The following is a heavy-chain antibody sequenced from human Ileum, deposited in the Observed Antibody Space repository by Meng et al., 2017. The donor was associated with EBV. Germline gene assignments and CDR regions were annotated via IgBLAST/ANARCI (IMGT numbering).Heavy chain of an antibody. D-gene: IGHD1-14*01. V-gene: IGHV4-4*02. J-gene: IGHJ4*02. CDR3: ARDPTGGEDHQRV. CDR1: GGSISSSKW. CDR2: IYHSGIT. Sequence: QVRLQESGPGLGKPSGTLPLTCAVSGGSISSSKWWSWVRQPPGKGLEWIGKIYHSGITIYNPSLKSRVTMSVDNSKNQFSLKLNSMTAADTAVYYCARDPTGGEDHQRVWGQGTLVTVSS.